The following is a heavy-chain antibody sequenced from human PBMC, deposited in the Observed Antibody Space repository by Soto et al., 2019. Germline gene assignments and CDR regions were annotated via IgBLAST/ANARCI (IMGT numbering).Heavy chain of an antibody. CDR2: VSGRGGST. CDR3: AKDSTVTTSLYFYYYGFDV. V-gene: IGHV3-23*01. D-gene: IGHD4-17*01. J-gene: IGHJ6*02. CDR1: GFTFNHYA. Sequence: VHLLESGGGLVQPGGSLRLACTASGFTFNHYAMSWVRQAPGKGREWVSAVSGRGGSTKYADSVKGRFIISRDNSNSTLYLQMDSLRGEDTAVYYCAKDSTVTTSLYFYYYGFDVWGQGTTVTVSS.